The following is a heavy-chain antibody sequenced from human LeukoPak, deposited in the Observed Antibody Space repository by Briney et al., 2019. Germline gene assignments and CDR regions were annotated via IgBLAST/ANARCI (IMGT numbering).Heavy chain of an antibody. Sequence: SEALSLTCTVSGGSISTYYWSWIRQPPGEGLEWIGYIYYSGSTSYNPSLKSRVTISVDTSKSQFSLNLSSVTAADTAVYYCARLGGNWNDQGDWFDPWGQGTLVTVSS. CDR1: GGSISTYY. D-gene: IGHD1-1*01. CDR2: IYYSGST. J-gene: IGHJ5*02. V-gene: IGHV4-59*08. CDR3: ARLGGNWNDQGDWFDP.